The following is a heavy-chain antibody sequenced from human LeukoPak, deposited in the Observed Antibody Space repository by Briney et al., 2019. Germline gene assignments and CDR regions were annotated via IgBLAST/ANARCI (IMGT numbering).Heavy chain of an antibody. CDR1: GFTFSSYA. V-gene: IGHV3-23*01. J-gene: IGHJ3*02. CDR3: AKVHGSITIFGVVIMDQAFDI. CDR2: ISGSGGST. D-gene: IGHD3-3*01. Sequence: GGSLRLSCAASGFTFSSYAMSWVRQAPGKGLEWVSAISGSGGSTYYADSVKGRFTISRDNSKNTLYLQMNSLRAEDTAVYYCAKVHGSITIFGVVIMDQAFDIWGQGTMVTVSS.